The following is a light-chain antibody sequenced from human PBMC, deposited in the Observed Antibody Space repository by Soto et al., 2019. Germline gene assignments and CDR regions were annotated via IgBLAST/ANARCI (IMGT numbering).Light chain of an antibody. CDR1: NIGSKS. V-gene: IGLV3-21*04. CDR3: QVWDSSSDHAV. Sequence: SYELTQPPSVSVAPGKTARITCGGNNIGSKSVHWYQLKPGQAPVLVIYYDSDRPSGIPERFSGSNSGNTATLTISRVEAGDEADYYCQVWDSSSDHAVFGGGTQLTVL. J-gene: IGLJ7*01. CDR2: YDS.